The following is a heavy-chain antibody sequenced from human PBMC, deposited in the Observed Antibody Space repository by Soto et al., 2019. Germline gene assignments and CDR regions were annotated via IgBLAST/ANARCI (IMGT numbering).Heavy chain of an antibody. J-gene: IGHJ5*02. V-gene: IGHV3-33*01. CDR1: GFIFSDYG. CDR3: AREGAVAGSQDS. CDR2: IWYDGSKK. Sequence: PGGSLRLSCAASGFIFSDYGIHWVRQAPGKGLEWVALIWYDGSKKYYADSVKGRFTVSRDNINSTLYLEMNSLRVEDSAVYYCAREGAVAGSQDSWGQGTLFTASS. D-gene: IGHD6-19*01.